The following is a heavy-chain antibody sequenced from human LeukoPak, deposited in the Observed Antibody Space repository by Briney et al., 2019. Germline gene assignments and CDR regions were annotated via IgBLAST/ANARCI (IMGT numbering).Heavy chain of an antibody. CDR1: GGSISSYY. CDR3: AREKYSSSSALDYFDY. Sequence: PETLSLTCTVSGGSISSYYWSWIRQPPGKGLEWIGYIYYSGSTNYNPSLKSRVTISVDTSKNQFSLKLSSVTAADTAVYYCAREKYSSSSALDYFDYWGQGTLVTVSS. CDR2: IYYSGST. D-gene: IGHD6-6*01. J-gene: IGHJ4*02. V-gene: IGHV4-59*01.